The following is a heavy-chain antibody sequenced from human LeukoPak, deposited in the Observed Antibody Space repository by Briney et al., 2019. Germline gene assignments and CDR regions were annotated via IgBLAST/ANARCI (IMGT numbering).Heavy chain of an antibody. CDR2: IYYSGST. V-gene: IGHV4-59*01. CDR3: ARGVEARIQLWIHYYYYYYMDV. CDR1: GGSISNYY. J-gene: IGHJ6*03. Sequence: SETLSLTCTVSGGSISNYYWSWIRQPPGKGLEWIGYIYYSGSTNYNPSLKSRVTISVDTSKNQFSLKLSSVTAADTAVYYCARGVEARIQLWIHYYYYYYMDVWGKGTTVTVSS. D-gene: IGHD5-18*01.